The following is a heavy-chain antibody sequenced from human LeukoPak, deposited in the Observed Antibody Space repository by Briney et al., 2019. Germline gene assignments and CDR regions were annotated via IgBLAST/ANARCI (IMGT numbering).Heavy chain of an antibody. CDR1: GGSISSYY. CDR2: IYTSGST. Sequence: SETLSLTCTVSGGSISSYYWSWIRQPAGKGLEWIGRIYTSGSTNYNPSLKSRVTMSVDTSKNQFSLKLSSVTAADTAVYYCARGHDSSGWYDAFDIWGQGTMVTVSS. J-gene: IGHJ3*02. D-gene: IGHD6-19*01. V-gene: IGHV4-4*07. CDR3: ARGHDSSGWYDAFDI.